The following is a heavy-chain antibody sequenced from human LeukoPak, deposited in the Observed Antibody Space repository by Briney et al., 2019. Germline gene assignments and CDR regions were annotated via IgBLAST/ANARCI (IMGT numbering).Heavy chain of an antibody. CDR2: INSDGSST. CDR1: GFTFSSYW. J-gene: IGHJ4*02. V-gene: IGHV3-74*01. Sequence: GGSLRLSCAASGFTFSSYWMHWVRQAPGKGLVWVSRINSDGSSTSYADSVKGRFTISRDNAKDTLYLQMNSLRAEDTAVYYCARVIPDSSGYYGWGQGTLVTVSS. D-gene: IGHD3-22*01. CDR3: ARVIPDSSGYYG.